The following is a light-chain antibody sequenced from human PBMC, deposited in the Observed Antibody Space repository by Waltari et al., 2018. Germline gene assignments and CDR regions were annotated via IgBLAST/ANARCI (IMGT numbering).Light chain of an antibody. V-gene: IGKV3-20*01. CDR2: GAS. J-gene: IGKJ2*01. CDR1: EYVSGNY. Sequence: EIVLTQSPGTLSLSPGERATLSCRASEYVSGNYLAWYQQKSGQAPRILIYGASIRATGIPDRFSGSGSGTDFTLTISRMEPEDYAVYYCQQYGNSPPYTFGQGTKLEIK. CDR3: QQYGNSPPYT.